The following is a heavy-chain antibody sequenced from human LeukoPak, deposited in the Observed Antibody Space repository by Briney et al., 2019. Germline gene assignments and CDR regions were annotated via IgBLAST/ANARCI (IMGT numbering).Heavy chain of an antibody. J-gene: IGHJ4*02. Sequence: GGSLRLSCAASGFTFSSYAMHWVRQAPGKGREWVAVISYDGSNKYYADSVKGRFTISRDNSKNTLYLQMNSLRAEDTAVYYCARALNILTFDYWGQGTLVTVSS. D-gene: IGHD3-9*01. CDR1: GFTFSSYA. CDR3: ARALNILTFDY. CDR2: ISYDGSNK. V-gene: IGHV3-30*04.